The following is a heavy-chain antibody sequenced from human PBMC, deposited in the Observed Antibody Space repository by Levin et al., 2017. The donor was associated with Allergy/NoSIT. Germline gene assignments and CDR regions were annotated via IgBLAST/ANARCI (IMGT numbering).Heavy chain of an antibody. V-gene: IGHV3-48*02. CDR3: ALDSSSWYGFDY. CDR2: ISSSSSTI. J-gene: IGHJ4*02. D-gene: IGHD6-13*01. CDR1: GFTFSSYS. Sequence: LSLTCAASGFTFSSYSMNWVRQAPGKGLEWVSYISSSSSTIYYADSVKGRFTISRDNAKNSLYLQMNSLRDEDTAVYYCALDSSSWYGFDYWGQGTLVTVSS.